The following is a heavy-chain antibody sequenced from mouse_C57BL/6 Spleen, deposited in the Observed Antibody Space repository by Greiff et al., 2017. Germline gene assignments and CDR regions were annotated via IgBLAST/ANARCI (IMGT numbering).Heavy chain of an antibody. J-gene: IGHJ3*01. CDR1: GYTFTDHT. Sequence: VKLMESDAELVKPGASVKISCKVSGYTFTDHTIHWMKQRPEQGLEWIGYIYPRDGSTKYNEKFKGKATLTADKSSSTAYMQLNSLTSEDSAVYFCAMGDYDAWFAYWGQGTLVTVSA. V-gene: IGHV1-78*01. D-gene: IGHD2-4*01. CDR3: AMGDYDAWFAY. CDR2: IYPRDGST.